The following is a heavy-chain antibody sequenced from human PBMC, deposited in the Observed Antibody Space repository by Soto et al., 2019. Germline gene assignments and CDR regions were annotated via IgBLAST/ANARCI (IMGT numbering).Heavy chain of an antibody. Sequence: QLQLQESGPGLVKPSETLSLTCTVSGGSISSSSYYWGWIRQPPGKGLEWIGSIYYSGSTYYNPSLKSRVTISVGTSKNQFSLKLSSVTAADTAVYYCARVCRSGDDRSYFDYWGQGTLVTVSS. CDR1: GGSISSSSYY. V-gene: IGHV4-39*01. CDR3: ARVCRSGDDRSYFDY. J-gene: IGHJ4*02. CDR2: IYYSGST. D-gene: IGHD3-3*01.